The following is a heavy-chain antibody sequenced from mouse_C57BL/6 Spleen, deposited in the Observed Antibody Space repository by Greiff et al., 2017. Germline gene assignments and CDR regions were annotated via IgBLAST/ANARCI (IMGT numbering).Heavy chain of an antibody. CDR2: INPNNGGT. J-gene: IGHJ2*01. CDR1: GYTFTDYY. Sequence: EVQLQQSGPELVKPGASVKISCKASGYTFTDYYMNWVKQSHGKSLEWIGDINPNNGGTSYNQKFKGKATLTVDKSSSTAYMELRSLTSEDSAVYYCARHGSSSFDYWGQGTTLTVSS. V-gene: IGHV1-26*01. D-gene: IGHD1-1*01. CDR3: ARHGSSSFDY.